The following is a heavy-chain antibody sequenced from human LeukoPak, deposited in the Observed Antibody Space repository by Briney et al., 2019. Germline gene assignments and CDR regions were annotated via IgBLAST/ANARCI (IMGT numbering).Heavy chain of an antibody. CDR3: ARLKITIFGVAYDY. Sequence: SETLSLTCTVSGGSISSYYWSWIRQPPGKGLEWIGYIYYSGSTNYNPSLKSRVTISVDTSKNQFSLKLSSVTAADTAVYYCARLKITIFGVAYDYWGQGTLVTVSS. CDR2: IYYSGST. CDR1: GGSISSYY. V-gene: IGHV4-59*08. J-gene: IGHJ4*02. D-gene: IGHD3-3*01.